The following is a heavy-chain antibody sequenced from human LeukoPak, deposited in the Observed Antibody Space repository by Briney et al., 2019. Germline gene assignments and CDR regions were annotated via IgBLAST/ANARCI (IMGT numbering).Heavy chain of an antibody. CDR1: GFTFSSYA. Sequence: GGSLRLSCAASGFTFSSYAMSWVRQAPGKGLEWVSGISWNSGSIGYADSVKGRFTISRDNAKNSLYLQMNSLRAEDTALYYCARVDWEMNDAFDIWGQGTMVTVSS. D-gene: IGHD3/OR15-3a*01. V-gene: IGHV3-9*01. J-gene: IGHJ3*02. CDR2: ISWNSGSI. CDR3: ARVDWEMNDAFDI.